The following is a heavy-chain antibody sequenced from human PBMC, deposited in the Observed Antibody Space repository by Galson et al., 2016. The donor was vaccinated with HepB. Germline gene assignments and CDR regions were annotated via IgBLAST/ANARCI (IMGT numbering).Heavy chain of an antibody. CDR2: TYYNSKWYN. CDR1: GDSVSSNSAA. J-gene: IGHJ3*02. V-gene: IGHV6-1*01. CDR3: ARWYWGLRAFDI. D-gene: IGHD2-8*02. Sequence: CAISGDSVSSNSAAWNWIRQSPSRGLEWLGRTYYNSKWYNDYAASVKSRITINPDTSKNQFSLQLNSVTPEDTAVYYCARWYWGLRAFDIWGQGTMVTASS.